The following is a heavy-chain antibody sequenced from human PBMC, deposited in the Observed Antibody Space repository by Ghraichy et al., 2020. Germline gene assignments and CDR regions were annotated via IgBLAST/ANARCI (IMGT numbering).Heavy chain of an antibody. CDR1: GFTFNYAW. Sequence: ETLSLTCEASGFTFNYAWLSWVRQAPGKGLEWIARIKSKNDGGTTDYSAPVTGRFTISRDVSKNTLYLKMNSLRMDDTAVYFCASDSGGWGGVIFYWGQGTLVTVSS. CDR3: ASDSGGWGGVIFY. D-gene: IGHD3-16*02. CDR2: IKSKNDGGTT. V-gene: IGHV3-15*01. J-gene: IGHJ4*02.